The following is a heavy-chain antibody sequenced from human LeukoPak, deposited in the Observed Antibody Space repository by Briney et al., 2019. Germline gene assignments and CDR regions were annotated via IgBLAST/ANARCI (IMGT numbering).Heavy chain of an antibody. CDR2: ISGSGGST. J-gene: IGHJ4*02. D-gene: IGHD6-19*01. CDR1: GLTFSSYA. V-gene: IGHV3-23*01. Sequence: GGSLRLSCAASGLTFSSYAMSWVRQAPGKGLEWVSAISGSGGSTYYADSVKGRFTISRDNSKNTLYLQMNSLRAEDTAVYYRATLGQWLVPGYVVDYWGQGTLVTVSS. CDR3: ATLGQWLVPGYVVDY.